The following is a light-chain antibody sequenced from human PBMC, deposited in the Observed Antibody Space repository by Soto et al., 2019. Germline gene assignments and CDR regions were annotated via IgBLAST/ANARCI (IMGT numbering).Light chain of an antibody. J-gene: IGLJ3*02. Sequence: QSVLTQPPSASGTPGQTVTISCSGGWYNIGKNLGYWYQQLPGTAPKLLIYMTNQRPSGVPDRFSGSKSGPSASLAVSGLRSEDEAVYYCAAWDDSLRAWVFGGGTQLTVL. CDR1: WYNIGKNL. CDR2: MTN. V-gene: IGLV1-47*01. CDR3: AAWDDSLRAWV.